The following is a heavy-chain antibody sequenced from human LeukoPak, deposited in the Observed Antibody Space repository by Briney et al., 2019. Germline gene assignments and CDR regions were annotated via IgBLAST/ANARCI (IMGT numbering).Heavy chain of an antibody. Sequence: GGSLRLSCAASGFTFSSYVMSWVRQAPGRGLEWVSLISGNDGSTYYADSVKGRFTISRDNSKNTLYLQMSSLRADDTAVYYCARRSVTTFDYWGQGTLVTVSS. CDR2: ISGNDGST. J-gene: IGHJ4*02. D-gene: IGHD4-17*01. V-gene: IGHV3-23*01. CDR3: ARRSVTTFDY. CDR1: GFTFSSYV.